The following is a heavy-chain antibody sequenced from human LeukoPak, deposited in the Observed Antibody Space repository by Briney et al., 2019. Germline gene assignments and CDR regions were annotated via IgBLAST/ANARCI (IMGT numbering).Heavy chain of an antibody. CDR3: ARTAGATYYFDY. CDR2: ISRSSSTI. Sequence: GALRLSCAASRLTFTNYSMNWVRQAPGKGLEWVSYISRSSSTIYYADSVKGRFTISRDNAKNSLYLQMNSLRAEDTAVYYCARTAGATYYFDYWGQGTLVTVSS. V-gene: IGHV3-48*04. D-gene: IGHD1-26*01. CDR1: RLTFTNYS. J-gene: IGHJ4*02.